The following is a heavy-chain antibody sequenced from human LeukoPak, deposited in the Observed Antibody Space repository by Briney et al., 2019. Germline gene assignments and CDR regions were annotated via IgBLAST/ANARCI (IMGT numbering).Heavy chain of an antibody. D-gene: IGHD6-19*01. Sequence: SETLSLTCAVYGGSFSDYYWSWIRQPPGKGLEWIGEINHSGSTYYNPSLESRVTISVDTSKNQFSLKLSSVTAADTAMYYCAREGWQWLVHAFDIWGQGTMVTVSS. CDR2: INHSGST. V-gene: IGHV4-34*01. J-gene: IGHJ3*02. CDR1: GGSFSDYY. CDR3: AREGWQWLVHAFDI.